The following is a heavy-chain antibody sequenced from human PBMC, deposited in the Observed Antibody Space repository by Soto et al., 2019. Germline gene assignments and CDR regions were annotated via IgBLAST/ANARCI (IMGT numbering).Heavy chain of an antibody. J-gene: IGHJ3*02. CDR1: GGSISSYY. CDR3: ARGSYGDYANAFDI. CDR2: IYYSGST. V-gene: IGHV4-59*01. Sequence: SETLSLTCTVSGGSISSYYWSWIRQPPGKGLEWIGYIYYSGSTNYNPSLKSRVTISVDTSKNQFSLKLSSVTAADTAVYYCARGSYGDYANAFDIWGQGTMVTVSS. D-gene: IGHD4-17*01.